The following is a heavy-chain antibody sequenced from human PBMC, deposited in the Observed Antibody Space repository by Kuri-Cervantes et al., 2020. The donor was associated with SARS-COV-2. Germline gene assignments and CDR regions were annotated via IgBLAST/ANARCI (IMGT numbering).Heavy chain of an antibody. V-gene: IGHV3-30-3*01. J-gene: IGHJ4*02. CDR3: ASELLLRFDY. Sequence: GESLKISCAASGFTFSSYATHWVRQAPGKGLEWVAVISYDGSNKYYADSVKGRFTISRDNPKNTLYLQMNSLRAEDTAVYYCASELLLRFDYWGQGTLVTVSS. CDR1: GFTFSSYA. CDR2: ISYDGSNK. D-gene: IGHD5-12*01.